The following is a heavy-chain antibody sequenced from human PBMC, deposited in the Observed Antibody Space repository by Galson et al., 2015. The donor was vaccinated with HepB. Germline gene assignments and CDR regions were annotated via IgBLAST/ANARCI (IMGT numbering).Heavy chain of an antibody. CDR2: LSYDGGDE. CDR3: VKDSTRGPFPLHPIFGVVLTGTFDF. J-gene: IGHJ4*01. CDR1: GFTFSDYA. Sequence: SLRLSCAASGFTFSDYAMNWVRQAPGKGLEWVAVLSYDGGDEYYADSVKGRFTISRDKSKNTLYLQMNSLRVEDTAVYYCVKDSTRGPFPLHPIFGVVLTGTFDFWGHGTLVTVSS. V-gene: IGHV3-30*18. D-gene: IGHD3-3*01.